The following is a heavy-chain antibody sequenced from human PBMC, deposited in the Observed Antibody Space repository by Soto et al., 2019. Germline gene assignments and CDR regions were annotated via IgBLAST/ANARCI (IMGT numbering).Heavy chain of an antibody. CDR2: IYQTGSI. J-gene: IGHJ5*02. Sequence: VQVQESGPGLVKPSGTLSLPCAVSGGSINNYFWSWVRQPPGKGLAWIGEIYQTGSINYNPSLRSRLTISGDKTKHHLSRKVDAVTAADTAFYYWVRGKDNDDFWNNWSLDPWGQGTLVTVSS. CDR3: VRGKDNDDFWNNWSLDP. V-gene: IGHV4-4*02. CDR1: GGSINNYFW. D-gene: IGHD3-3*01.